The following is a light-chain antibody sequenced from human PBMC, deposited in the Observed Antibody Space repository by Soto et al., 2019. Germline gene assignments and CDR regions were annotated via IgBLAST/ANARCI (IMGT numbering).Light chain of an antibody. V-gene: IGLV4-69*01. Sequence: SLGASVKLTCTLSSGHSSYAIAWHQQQPEKGPRYLMKLNSDGSHSKGDGIPDRFSGSSSGAERYLTISSLQSEDEADYYCQTWGTGIVVFGGGTKVTVL. J-gene: IGLJ2*01. CDR3: QTWGTGIVV. CDR1: SGHSSYA. CDR2: LNSDGSH.